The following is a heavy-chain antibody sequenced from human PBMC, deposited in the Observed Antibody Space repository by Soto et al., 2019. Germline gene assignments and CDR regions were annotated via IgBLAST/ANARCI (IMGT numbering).Heavy chain of an antibody. J-gene: IGHJ4*02. CDR1: GGSISSGGYY. D-gene: IGHD1-1*01. Sequence: SETLSLTCTVSGGSISSGGYYWSWIRQHPGKGLEWIGYIYYSGSTYYNPSLKSRVTISVDTSKNQFSLKLSSVTAADTAVYYCARDRVFAGTRFDYWGQGTLVTVSS. V-gene: IGHV4-31*03. CDR3: ARDRVFAGTRFDY. CDR2: IYYSGST.